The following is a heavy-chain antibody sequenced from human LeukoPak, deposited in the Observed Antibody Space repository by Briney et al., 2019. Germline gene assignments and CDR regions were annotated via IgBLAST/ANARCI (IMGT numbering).Heavy chain of an antibody. CDR3: ARYIIAAPGTHWD. D-gene: IGHD6-13*01. J-gene: IGHJ4*02. V-gene: IGHV1-18*01. CDR2: ISVYNGKT. Sequence: GASVKVSCKASGYTFSSYGISWVRQAPGQGLEWMGWISVYNGKTNYGQRLQGRVSMTTDKSTSTAYMELRSLRSDDTAVYYCARYIIAAPGTHWDWGQGTLVTVSS. CDR1: GYTFSSYG.